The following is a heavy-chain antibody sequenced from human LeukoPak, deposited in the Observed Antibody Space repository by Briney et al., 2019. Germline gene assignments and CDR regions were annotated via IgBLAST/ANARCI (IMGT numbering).Heavy chain of an antibody. CDR2: VSFDGANN. CDR1: GFIFTNFA. Sequence: PGGSLRLSCAASGFIFTNFAIHWGRQAPGKGLEGVSIVSFDGANNFYADSVKGRFTVSRANSKNTVYLQMDSLRPEDTAIYFRARDRNVLRADFDFWGQGSLVTVSS. CDR3: ARDRNVLRADFDF. V-gene: IGHV3-30*04. J-gene: IGHJ4*02. D-gene: IGHD2-15*01.